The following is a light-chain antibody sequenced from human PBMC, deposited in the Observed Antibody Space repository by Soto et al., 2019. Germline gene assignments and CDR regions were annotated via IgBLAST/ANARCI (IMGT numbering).Light chain of an antibody. CDR2: DTS. J-gene: IGKJ2*01. Sequence: EIVLTQSPATLSLSPGERATLSCRASQSVSSYLAWYQHKPGQAPRLLIYDTSPRATGIPARFSGSGSGTDFTLTIRSRGPEDLAVYYCQHRSNWPIYTFSQGTKLEIK. V-gene: IGKV3-11*01. CDR3: QHRSNWPIYT. CDR1: QSVSSY.